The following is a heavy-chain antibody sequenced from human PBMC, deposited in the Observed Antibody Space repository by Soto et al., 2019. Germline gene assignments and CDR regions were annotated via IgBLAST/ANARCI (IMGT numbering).Heavy chain of an antibody. CDR1: GFTFSSYA. V-gene: IGHV3-23*01. CDR2: ISGSGGST. CDR3: AKGSQYYYDSSGYYSTPYFDY. D-gene: IGHD3-22*01. Sequence: GGSLRLSCAASGFTFSSYAVSWVRQAPGKGLEWVSAISGSGGSTYYADSVKGRFTISRDNSKNTLYLQMNSLRAEDTAVYYCAKGSQYYYDSSGYYSTPYFDYWGQGTLVTVSS. J-gene: IGHJ4*02.